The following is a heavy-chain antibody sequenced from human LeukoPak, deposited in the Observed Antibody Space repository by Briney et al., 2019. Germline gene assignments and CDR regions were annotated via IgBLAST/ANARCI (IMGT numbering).Heavy chain of an antibody. V-gene: IGHV3-7*01. CDR2: IKQDGSEK. D-gene: IGHD6-19*01. CDR1: GFTFGDYA. CDR3: ARDLIAVAGIDY. Sequence: GGSLRLSCTASGFTFGDYAMSWFRQAPGKGLEWVANIKQDGSEKYYVDSVKGRFTISRDNAKNSLYLQMNSLRAEDTAVYYCARDLIAVAGIDYWGQGTLVTVSS. J-gene: IGHJ4*02.